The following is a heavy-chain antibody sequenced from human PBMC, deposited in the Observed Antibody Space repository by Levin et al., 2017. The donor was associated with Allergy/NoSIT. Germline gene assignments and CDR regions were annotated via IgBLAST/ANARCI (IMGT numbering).Heavy chain of an antibody. V-gene: IGHV3-30-3*01. Sequence: PGGSLRLSCAASGFTFSSYAMHWVRQAPGKGLEWVAVISYDGSNKYYADSVKGRFTISRDNSKNTLYLQMSSLSAEDTAVYYCARDRVDGSGSYYNGGPLFDFWGQGTLVTVSS. D-gene: IGHD3-10*01. J-gene: IGHJ4*02. CDR2: ISYDGSNK. CDR1: GFTFSSYA. CDR3: ARDRVDGSGSYYNGGPLFDF.